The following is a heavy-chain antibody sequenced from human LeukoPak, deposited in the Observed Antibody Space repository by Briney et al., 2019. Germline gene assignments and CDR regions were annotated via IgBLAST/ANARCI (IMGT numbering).Heavy chain of an antibody. V-gene: IGHV3-23*01. CDR3: AKHEGYSYGLEYFDY. CDR2: YSGGGDST. J-gene: IGHJ4*02. CDR1: GFPFSRYA. Sequence: QSGGSLRLPCAASGFPFSRYAMRWVGKAPGKGLEGASDYSGGGDSTYYPDSLQGRFTITRDNSKNTLYLQMNSLRAEDTAVYYCAKHEGYSYGLEYFDYWGQGTLVTVSS. D-gene: IGHD5-18*01.